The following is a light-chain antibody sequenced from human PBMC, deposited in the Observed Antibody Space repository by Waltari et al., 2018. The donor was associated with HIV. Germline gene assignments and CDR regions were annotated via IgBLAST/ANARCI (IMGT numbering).Light chain of an antibody. CDR3: HYRDTDGDHYV. Sequence: SSELTQDPVLSVALGQTIKITCQGDSLRNFFPNWYQQTPGQAPILVVYGANRRPSGIPDRCSASNSGNTSSLIISDSQAVDEADYYCHYRDTDGDHYVFGGGTRVIV. J-gene: IGLJ1*01. CDR2: GAN. CDR1: SLRNFF. V-gene: IGLV3-19*01.